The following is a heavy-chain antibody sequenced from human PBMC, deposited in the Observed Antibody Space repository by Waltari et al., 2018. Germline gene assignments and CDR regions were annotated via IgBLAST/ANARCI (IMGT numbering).Heavy chain of an antibody. J-gene: IGHJ4*02. Sequence: QVQLQESGPGLVKPSQTLSLTCTVSGGSISSGGYYWSWIRQHPGKGLEWIGYIYHSVDTYYNPSLKIRVTISVDRSKNQFSLKLSAVTAADTAVYYCARGGISSSGWWVGYWGQGTLVTVSS. V-gene: IGHV4-31*03. D-gene: IGHD6-19*01. CDR3: ARGGISSSGWWVGY. CDR1: GGSISSGGYY. CDR2: IYHSVDT.